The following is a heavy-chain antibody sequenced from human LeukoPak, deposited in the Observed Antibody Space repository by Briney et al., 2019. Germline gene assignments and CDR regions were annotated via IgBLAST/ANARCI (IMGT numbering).Heavy chain of an antibody. Sequence: GGSLRLSCAASGFTFSSYAMSWVRQAPGKGLEWVSAISGSGGSTYYADSVKGRLTISRDNSKNTLYLQMNSLRAEDTAVYYCAMVPAAMGSGVYWGQGTLVTVSS. CDR2: ISGSGGST. CDR3: AMVPAAMGSGVY. J-gene: IGHJ4*02. D-gene: IGHD2-2*01. CDR1: GFTFSSYA. V-gene: IGHV3-23*01.